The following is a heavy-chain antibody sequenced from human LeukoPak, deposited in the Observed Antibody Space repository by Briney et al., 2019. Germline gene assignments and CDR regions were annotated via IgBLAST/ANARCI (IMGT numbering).Heavy chain of an antibody. CDR1: GGSISYYY. CDR3: ARLSTVTTSFDY. Sequence: SETLSLTCTVSGGSISYYYWNWIRQPAGKGLEWIGRIYTSGRTYYNPSLKSRVSMSVDTSKNQFSLKLSSVTAADTAVYYCARLSTVTTSFDYWGQGTLATVSS. J-gene: IGHJ4*02. V-gene: IGHV4-4*07. D-gene: IGHD4-11*01. CDR2: IYTSGRT.